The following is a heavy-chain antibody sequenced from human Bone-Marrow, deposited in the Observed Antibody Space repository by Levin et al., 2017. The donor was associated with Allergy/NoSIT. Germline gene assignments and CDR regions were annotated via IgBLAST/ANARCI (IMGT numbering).Heavy chain of an antibody. J-gene: IGHJ3*02. V-gene: IGHV4-59*01. CDR2: IYNTEDS. D-gene: IGHD3-16*02. Sequence: SETLSLTCSVSGHSISSYYWGWIRQPPGKGLEWIGYIYNTEDSSYNPSLRGRVTMLVDRSKNQFSLRLSSVTAADTAVYYCARPYEGSNRYVLDAFDIWGQGTMVIVSS. CDR3: ARPYEGSNRYVLDAFDI. CDR1: GHSISSYY.